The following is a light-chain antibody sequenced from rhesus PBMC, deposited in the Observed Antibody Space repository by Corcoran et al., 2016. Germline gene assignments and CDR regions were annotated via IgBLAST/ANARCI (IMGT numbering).Light chain of an antibody. V-gene: IGKV1-21*01. CDR1: QGITNW. CDR3: QQYYSTPPT. J-gene: IGKJ1*01. Sequence: DIQMTQSPSSLSASVGDRVTITCRASQGITNWLAWYQQKPGKAPKLLIYKASSLQRGVPSRFSGSGSGTDFTLTISRLQPEDFETYFCQQYYSTPPTFGLGTKVEIK. CDR2: KAS.